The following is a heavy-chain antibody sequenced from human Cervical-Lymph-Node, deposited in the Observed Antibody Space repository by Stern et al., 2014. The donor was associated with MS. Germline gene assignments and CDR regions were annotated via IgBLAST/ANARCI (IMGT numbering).Heavy chain of an antibody. V-gene: IGHV5-51*01. Sequence: EVQLVQSGAEVKKPGESLKISCKGSGYSFTTYWIAWVRQMPGTGLERMGTIYPGDSDTRYSPSFQGQVTISADKSISTAYLQWSSLKASDTAIYYCARRGYSASSSLDYWGQGTLVTVSS. CDR3: ARRGYSASSSLDY. D-gene: IGHD6-6*01. J-gene: IGHJ4*02. CDR2: IYPGDSDT. CDR1: GYSFTTYW.